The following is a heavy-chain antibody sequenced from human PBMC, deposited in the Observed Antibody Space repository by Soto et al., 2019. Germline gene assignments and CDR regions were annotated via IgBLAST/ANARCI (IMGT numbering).Heavy chain of an antibody. V-gene: IGHV3-30*04. CDR3: VSPHSESSNAFDL. Sequence: GGSLRLSCAASGFSFSHYAMHWVRQPPGKGLEWVALISYDGENQYFTDSVRGRFTISRDNSKTAVYLEMNDLRLDDTATYYCVSPHSESSNAFDLWGQGTLVTVS. CDR2: ISYDGENQ. J-gene: IGHJ5*02. D-gene: IGHD3-10*01. CDR1: GFSFSHYA.